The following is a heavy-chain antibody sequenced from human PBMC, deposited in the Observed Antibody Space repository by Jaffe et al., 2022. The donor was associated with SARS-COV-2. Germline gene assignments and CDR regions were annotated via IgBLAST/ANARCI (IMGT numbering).Heavy chain of an antibody. V-gene: IGHV3-7*01. CDR3: ARDGDGYVY. CDR1: GFTFSGSW. J-gene: IGHJ4*02. CDR2: IKKDGSEK. Sequence: EVQLVESGGGLVQPGGSLRLSCAASGFTFSGSWMSWVRQTPGKGLEWVANIKKDGSEKYYVDSVKGRFTISRDNAKNSLYLQMDSLRADDTAVYYCARDGDGYVYWGQGTLVTVSS. D-gene: IGHD2-2*03.